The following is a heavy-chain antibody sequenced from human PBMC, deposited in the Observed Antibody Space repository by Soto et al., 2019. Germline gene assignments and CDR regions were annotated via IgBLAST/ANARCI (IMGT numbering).Heavy chain of an antibody. CDR2: INPNSGGT. Sequence: ASVKVSCKASGYTFTGYYMHWVRQAPGQGLEWMGWINPNSGGTNYAQKFQGWVTMTRDASINTAYMELSRLRSDDTAVYYCARSLDYRSDPLAYRAQGTLDIVSS. CDR1: GYTFTGYY. J-gene: IGHJ4*02. V-gene: IGHV1-2*04. CDR3: ARSLDYRSDPLAY. D-gene: IGHD4-17*01.